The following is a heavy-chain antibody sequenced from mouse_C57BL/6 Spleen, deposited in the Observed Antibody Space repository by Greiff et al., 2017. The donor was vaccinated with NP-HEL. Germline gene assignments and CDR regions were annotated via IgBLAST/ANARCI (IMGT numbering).Heavy chain of an antibody. Sequence: VQLQQSGAELVKPGASVKLSCKASGYTFTSYWMHWVKQRPGQGLEWIGMIHPNSGSTNYNEKFKSKATLTVDKSSSTAFMQLSSLTSYDSAVYYCARWWFEAMDYWGQGTSVTVSS. J-gene: IGHJ4*01. CDR1: GYTFTSYW. D-gene: IGHD1-1*02. CDR2: IHPNSGST. V-gene: IGHV1-64*01. CDR3: ARWWFEAMDY.